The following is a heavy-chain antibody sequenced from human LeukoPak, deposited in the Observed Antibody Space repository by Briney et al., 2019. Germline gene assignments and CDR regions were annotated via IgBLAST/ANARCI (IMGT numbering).Heavy chain of an antibody. CDR3: ARVDSNWFDP. V-gene: IGHV4-59*01. CDR2: IYYTGGT. D-gene: IGHD2-2*03. J-gene: IGHJ5*02. Sequence: SETLSLTCTVSGGSISSYYWSWIRQPPGKGLEWIGYIYYTGGTNHNPSLKSRVTISVDTSKNQFSLKLSSVTAADTAVYYCARVDSNWFDPWGQGILVTVSS. CDR1: GGSISSYY.